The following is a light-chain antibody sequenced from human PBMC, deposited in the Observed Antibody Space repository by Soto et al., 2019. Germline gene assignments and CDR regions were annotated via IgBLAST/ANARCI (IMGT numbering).Light chain of an antibody. V-gene: IGKV3-11*01. CDR1: QSVSIS. CDR2: DAS. CDR3: QQRSNWPPEIT. J-gene: IGKJ5*01. Sequence: EIVLAHSPATPSLSPGERATLSCSASQSVSISLAWYQQKPGQAPRLLIYDASNRATGVPARFSGSGSGTDFTLTVSSLEPEDFALYYCQQRSNWPPEITFGQGT.